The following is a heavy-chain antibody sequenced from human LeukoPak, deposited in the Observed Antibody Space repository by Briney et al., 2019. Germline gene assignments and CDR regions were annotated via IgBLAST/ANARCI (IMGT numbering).Heavy chain of an antibody. CDR2: ISGSGGST. CDR3: AKDPVESYYDSSGYYVDY. V-gene: IGHV3-23*01. J-gene: IGHJ4*02. CDR1: GFTFSSYA. Sequence: GGSLRLSCAASGFTFSSYAMSWVRQAPGKGREWVSAISGSGGSTYYADSVKGRFTISRDNSKNTLYLQMNSLRAEDTAVYYCAKDPVESYYDSSGYYVDYWGQGTLVTVSS. D-gene: IGHD3-22*01.